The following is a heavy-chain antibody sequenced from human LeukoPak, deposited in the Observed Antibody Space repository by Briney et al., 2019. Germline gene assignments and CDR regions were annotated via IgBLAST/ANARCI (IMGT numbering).Heavy chain of an antibody. Sequence: ASVKVSCKASGGTFSSYAISWVRQAPGQGLEWMGWISAYNGNTNYAQKLQGRVTMTTDTPTSTAYMELRSLRSDDTAVYYCAREGEWCYLDYWGQGTLVTVSS. V-gene: IGHV1-18*01. CDR2: ISAYNGNT. D-gene: IGHD3-16*01. J-gene: IGHJ4*02. CDR3: AREGEWCYLDY. CDR1: GGTFSSYA.